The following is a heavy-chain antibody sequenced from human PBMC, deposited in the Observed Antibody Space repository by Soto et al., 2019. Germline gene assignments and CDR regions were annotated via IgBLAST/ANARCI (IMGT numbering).Heavy chain of an antibody. CDR2: ISGSGDST. J-gene: IGHJ4*02. V-gene: IGHV3-23*01. CDR1: GFNFTTYA. CDR3: GKDRRGSNY. Sequence: EVQLLESGGGLEHPGGSLRLSCAVFGFNFTTYAMSWVRQAPGKGLEGVSAISGSGDSTYYADSVKGRFTISRGNSKNTLNLQINSLRAEDTAVYYCGKDRRGSNYWGRGTRVPVSP. D-gene: IGHD1-26*01.